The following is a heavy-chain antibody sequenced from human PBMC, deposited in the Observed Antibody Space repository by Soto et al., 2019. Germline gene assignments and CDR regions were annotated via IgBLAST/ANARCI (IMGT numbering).Heavy chain of an antibody. V-gene: IGHV4-59*08. CDR1: GGSISSYY. Sequence: QVQLQESGPGLVKPSETLSLTCTVSGGSISSYYWSWIRQPPGKGLEWIGYTYYSGSTNYNPSLNIRDTISVDTSKNQFSLKLSSVTAADTAVYYCARRWGHAFDIWGQGTMVTVSS. D-gene: IGHD3-16*01. CDR3: ARRWGHAFDI. J-gene: IGHJ3*02. CDR2: TYYSGST.